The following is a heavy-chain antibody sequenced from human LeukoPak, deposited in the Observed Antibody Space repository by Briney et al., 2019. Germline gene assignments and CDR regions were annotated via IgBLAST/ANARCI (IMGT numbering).Heavy chain of an antibody. CDR1: GFTFRSSN. CDR2: ISYDGSKD. Sequence: GGSLRLSCADSGFTFRSSNMHWVRQAPGKGLEWVAVISYDGSKDYYVDSVEGRFTISRDNSKNTLYLQMNSLGPEDTAVYYCATGRWLRLFDYWGQGTLVTVSS. J-gene: IGHJ4*02. D-gene: IGHD5-24*01. V-gene: IGHV3-30*03. CDR3: ATGRWLRLFDY.